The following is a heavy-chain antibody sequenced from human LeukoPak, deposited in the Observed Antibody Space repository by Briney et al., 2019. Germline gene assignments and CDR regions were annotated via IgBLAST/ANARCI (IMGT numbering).Heavy chain of an antibody. Sequence: GGSLRLSCAASGFTFSSYGMHWVRQAPGKGLEWXAFIRYDGSNKYYADSVKGRFTISRDNSKNTLYLQMNSLRAEDTAVYYCAKDAGYSYGTDYWGQGTLVTVSS. V-gene: IGHV3-30*02. CDR1: GFTFSSYG. J-gene: IGHJ4*02. CDR3: AKDAGYSYGTDY. CDR2: IRYDGSNK. D-gene: IGHD5-18*01.